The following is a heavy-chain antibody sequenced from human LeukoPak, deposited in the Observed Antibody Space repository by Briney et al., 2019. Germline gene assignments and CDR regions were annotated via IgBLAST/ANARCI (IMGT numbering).Heavy chain of an antibody. D-gene: IGHD6-19*01. Sequence: ETLSLTCTVSGGSISSYYWSWVRQAPGKGLEWVSAISGSGGSTYYADSVKGRFTISRDNSKNTLYLQMNSLRAEDTAVYYCAKDTTGIAVAGSFDYWGQGTLVTVSS. CDR3: AKDTTGIAVAGSFDY. V-gene: IGHV3-23*01. CDR1: GGSISSYY. J-gene: IGHJ4*02. CDR2: ISGSGGST.